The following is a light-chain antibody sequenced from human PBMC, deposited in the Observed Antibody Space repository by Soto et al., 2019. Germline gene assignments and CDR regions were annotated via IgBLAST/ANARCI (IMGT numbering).Light chain of an antibody. V-gene: IGLV2-14*01. CDR3: SSYTSSSIDYV. CDR1: SSDVVGYNY. Sequence: QSALTQPASVSVSPGQSITISCTGTSSDVVGYNYVSWYQQHPGKAPKRMIYEVSNRPSGVSNRFSGSKSGNTASLTISGLQAEDEADYYCSSYTSSSIDYVFGTGTKRTVL. CDR2: EVS. J-gene: IGLJ1*01.